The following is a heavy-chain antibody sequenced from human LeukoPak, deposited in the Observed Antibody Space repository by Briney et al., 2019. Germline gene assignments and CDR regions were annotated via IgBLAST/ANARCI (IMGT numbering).Heavy chain of an antibody. V-gene: IGHV3-23*01. CDR2: ISSGGGST. Sequence: GGSLRLSCAASGFTFSTYAMSWVRQVPGKGLEWDSTISSGGGSTYYADSVKGRFTISRENAESSLYLQMNSLRAEDTAVYYCARGGIQVSGIDEFDYWGQGTLVTVSS. CDR1: GFTFSTYA. D-gene: IGHD6-19*01. CDR3: ARGGIQVSGIDEFDY. J-gene: IGHJ4*02.